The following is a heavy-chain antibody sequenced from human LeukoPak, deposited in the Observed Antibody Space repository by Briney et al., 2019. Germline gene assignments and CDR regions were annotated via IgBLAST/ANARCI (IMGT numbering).Heavy chain of an antibody. CDR1: GGSISSSSYY. CDR2: IYYSGST. Sequence: SETLTLTCTVSGGSISSSSYYWGWIRQPPGKGLEWIGSIYYSGSTYYNPSLKSRVTISVDTSKNQFSLKLSSVTAADTAVYYCASARGYSLTFDYWGQGTLVTVSS. CDR3: ASARGYSLTFDY. J-gene: IGHJ4*02. D-gene: IGHD5-18*01. V-gene: IGHV4-39*07.